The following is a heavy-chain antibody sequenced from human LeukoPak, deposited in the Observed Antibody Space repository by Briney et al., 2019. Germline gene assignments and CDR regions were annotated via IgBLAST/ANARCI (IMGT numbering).Heavy chain of an antibody. Sequence: PGGSLRLSCAASGFTFSSYGMHWVRQAPGKGLEWVAVIWYDGSNKYYADSVKGRFTISRDNSKNTLYLQMNSLRAEDTAVYYCARDLAMGASYYYYGMDVWGKGPRSPSPQ. CDR3: ARDLAMGASYYYYGMDV. J-gene: IGHJ6*01. V-gene: IGHV3-33*01. CDR1: GFTFSSYG. CDR2: IWYDGSNK. D-gene: IGHD5-18*01.